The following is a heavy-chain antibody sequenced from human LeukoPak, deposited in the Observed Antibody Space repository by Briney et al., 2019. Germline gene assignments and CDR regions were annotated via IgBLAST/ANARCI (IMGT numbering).Heavy chain of an antibody. Sequence: SVKVSCKASGGTFSSYTISWVRQAPGQGLEWMGRIIPILGIANYAQKFQGRVTITADKSTSTAYMELSSLRSEDTAVYYCARGGNGEGYNWEGGLGYWGKGTLVTVSS. CDR2: IIPILGIA. J-gene: IGHJ4*02. D-gene: IGHD5-24*01. CDR3: ARGGNGEGYNWEGGLGY. V-gene: IGHV1-69*02. CDR1: GGTFSSYT.